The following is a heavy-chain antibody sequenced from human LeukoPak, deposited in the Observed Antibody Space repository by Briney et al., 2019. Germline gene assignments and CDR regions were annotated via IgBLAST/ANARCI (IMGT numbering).Heavy chain of an antibody. CDR3: TTVSGSYHY. CDR2: IRSKANSYAT. V-gene: IGHV3-73*01. J-gene: IGHJ4*02. D-gene: IGHD1-26*01. Sequence: GGSLKLSCAASGFTFSGSAMHWVRQASGKGLEWVGRIRSKANSYATAYAASVKGRFTISRDDSKNTAYLQINSLNTEDTAVYYCTTVSGSYHYWGQGTLVTVSS. CDR1: GFTFSGSA.